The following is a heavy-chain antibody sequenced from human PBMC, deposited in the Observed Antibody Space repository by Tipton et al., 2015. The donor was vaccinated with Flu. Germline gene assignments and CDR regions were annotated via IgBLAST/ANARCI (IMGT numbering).Heavy chain of an antibody. J-gene: IGHJ3*02. CDR1: GYTFTRYG. CDR3: ARDLGGDFNDAFDI. D-gene: IGHD2-21*02. V-gene: IGHV1-18*01. CDR2: ISAYNGNT. Sequence: QVQLVQSGAEVKKPGASVKVSCKASGYTFTRYGISWVGRAPGQGLEWMGWISAYNGNTNYAQKLQGSVTMTTDTSTSTAYMVLRSLRSDDTAVYYWARDLGGDFNDAFDIWGQGTMVTVSS.